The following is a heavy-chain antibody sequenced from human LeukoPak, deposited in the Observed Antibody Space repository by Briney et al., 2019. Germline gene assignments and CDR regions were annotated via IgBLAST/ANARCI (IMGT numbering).Heavy chain of an antibody. J-gene: IGHJ4*02. CDR3: ARAFYSYFDY. V-gene: IGHV3-21*04. CDR1: GFTFSSYS. CDR2: ISSSSSYI. Sequence: GGSLRLSCAASGFTFSSYSMNWVRQAPGKGLEWVSFISSSSSYIYYADSVKGRFTISRDNAKNSLYLQMNSLRVEDTAVYYCARAFYSYFDYWGQGTLVVVST. D-gene: IGHD2/OR15-2a*01.